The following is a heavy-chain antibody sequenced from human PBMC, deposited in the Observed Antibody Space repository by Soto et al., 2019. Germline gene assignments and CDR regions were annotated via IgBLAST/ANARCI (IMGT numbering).Heavy chain of an antibody. CDR2: ISYDGSNK. CDR1: GFTFSSYA. V-gene: IGHV3-30-3*01. J-gene: IGHJ6*02. CDR3: ARTLYCGGDCYSGGKYYYYGMDV. D-gene: IGHD2-21*02. Sequence: GGSLRLSCAASGFTFSSYAMHWVRQAPGKGLEWVAVISYDGSNKYYADSVKGRFTISRDNSKNTLYLQMNSLRAEDTAVYYCARTLYCGGDCYSGGKYYYYGMDVWGQGTTVTVSS.